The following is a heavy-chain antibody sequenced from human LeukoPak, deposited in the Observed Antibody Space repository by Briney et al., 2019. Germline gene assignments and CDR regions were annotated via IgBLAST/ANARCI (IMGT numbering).Heavy chain of an antibody. CDR1: GGTFSSYA. CDR3: ATEYSSGWYNY. D-gene: IGHD6-19*01. Sequence: ASVKVSCKASGGTFSSYAISWVRQAPGQGLEWMGRIIPILGIANYAQKFQDRVTITADKSTSTAYMELSSLRSEDTAVYYCATEYSSGWYNYWGQGTLVTVSS. J-gene: IGHJ4*02. CDR2: IIPILGIA. V-gene: IGHV1-69*04.